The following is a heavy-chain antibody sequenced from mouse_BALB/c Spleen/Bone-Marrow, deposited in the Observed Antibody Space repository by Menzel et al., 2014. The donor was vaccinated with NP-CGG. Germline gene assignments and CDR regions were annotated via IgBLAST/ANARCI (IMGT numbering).Heavy chain of an antibody. J-gene: IGHJ2*01. CDR2: ISSGSSTI. V-gene: IGHV5-17*02. D-gene: IGHD2-14*01. CDR1: GFTFSSFG. CDR3: ARDVPLYDVGYFDY. Sequence: EVQLVESGGGLVQPGGSRKLSCAASGFTFSSFGMHWVRQAPEKGLEWVAYISSGSSTIYYADTVKGRFTISRDNPKNTLFLQMTSLRSEDTAMYYCARDVPLYDVGYFDYWGQGTTPTVSS.